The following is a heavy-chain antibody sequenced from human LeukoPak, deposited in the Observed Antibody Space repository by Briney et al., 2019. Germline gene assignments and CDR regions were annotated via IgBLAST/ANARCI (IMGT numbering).Heavy chain of an antibody. Sequence: ASVKVSCKASGYTFTGYYMHWVRQAPGQRLEWMGWINPNSGGTNYAQKFQGRVTMTRDTSISTAYMELSRLRSDDTAVYYCARGERITIFGVVYYFDYWGQGTLVTVSS. CDR2: INPNSGGT. V-gene: IGHV1-2*02. CDR1: GYTFTGYY. J-gene: IGHJ4*02. D-gene: IGHD3-3*01. CDR3: ARGERITIFGVVYYFDY.